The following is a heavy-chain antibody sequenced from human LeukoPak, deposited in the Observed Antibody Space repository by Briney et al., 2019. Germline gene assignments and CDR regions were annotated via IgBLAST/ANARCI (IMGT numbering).Heavy chain of an antibody. J-gene: IGHJ4*02. V-gene: IGHV3-53*01. CDR1: GFTVSSNY. CDR3: ARSPASYYDFWSGYYPFDY. CDR2: IYSGGST. Sequence: GGSLRLSCAASGFTVSSNYMSWVRQAPGKGLEWVSVIYSGGSTYYADSVKGRFTISRDNSKNTLYLQMNSLRAEDMAVYYCARSPASYYDFWSGYYPFDYWGQGTLVTVSS. D-gene: IGHD3-3*01.